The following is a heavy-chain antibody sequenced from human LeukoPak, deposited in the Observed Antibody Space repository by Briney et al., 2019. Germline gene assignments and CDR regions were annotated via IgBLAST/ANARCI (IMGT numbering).Heavy chain of an antibody. D-gene: IGHD3-10*01. J-gene: IGHJ3*02. CDR2: IYTSGST. Sequence: SETLSLTCAVYGGSFSGYYWSWIRQPAGKGLEWIGRIYTSGSTNYNPSLKSRVTISVDTSKNQFSLKLSSVTAADTAVYYCARHGRFGELLYPSDAFDIWGQGTMVTVSS. V-gene: IGHV4-59*10. CDR1: GGSFSGYY. CDR3: ARHGRFGELLYPSDAFDI.